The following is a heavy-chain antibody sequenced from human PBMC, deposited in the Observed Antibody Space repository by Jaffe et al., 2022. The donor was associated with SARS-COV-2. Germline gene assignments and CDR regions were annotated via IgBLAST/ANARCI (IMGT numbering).Heavy chain of an antibody. V-gene: IGHV3-30*04. CDR2: VSYDGKQK. Sequence: QVQLVESGGDVVQPGRSLRLSCTASGFTFSTYAIHWVRQAPGKGLEWVAVVSYDGKQKYYTDSVKGRFTISRDNSKNTLHLQMDSLRDEDTALYYCARGVAVPGLRGWHDAFDVWGQGTMVTVSA. CDR3: ARGVAVPGLRGWHDAFDV. J-gene: IGHJ3*01. CDR1: GFTFSTYA. D-gene: IGHD6-19*01.